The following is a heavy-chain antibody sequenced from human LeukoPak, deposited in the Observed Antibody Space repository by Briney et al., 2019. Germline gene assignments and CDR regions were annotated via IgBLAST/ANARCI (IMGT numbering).Heavy chain of an antibody. Sequence: GGSLRLSCAASGFTFSGSAMHWVRQASGKGLEWVGRIRSKANSYATAYAASVKGRFTISRDDSKNTAYLQMNSLKTEDTAVYYCTTSVMYYYDSSGYFDAFDIWGQGTMVTVSS. CDR3: TTSVMYYYDSSGYFDAFDI. D-gene: IGHD3-22*01. V-gene: IGHV3-73*01. CDR2: IRSKANSYAT. CDR1: GFTFSGSA. J-gene: IGHJ3*02.